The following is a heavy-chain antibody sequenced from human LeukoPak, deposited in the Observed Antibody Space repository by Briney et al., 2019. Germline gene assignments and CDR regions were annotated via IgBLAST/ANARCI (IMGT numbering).Heavy chain of an antibody. D-gene: IGHD5-18*01. J-gene: IGHJ4*02. Sequence: GGSLRLSCAASGFIFSSYWMSWVRQAPGKGLEWVGRIKSKTDGGTTDYAAPVKGRFTISRDDSKNTLYLQMNSLKTEDTAVYYCTTDRVATIRTAMVMVNYWGQGTWSPSPQ. V-gene: IGHV3-15*01. CDR1: GFIFSSYW. CDR2: IKSKTDGGTT. CDR3: TTDRVATIRTAMVMVNY.